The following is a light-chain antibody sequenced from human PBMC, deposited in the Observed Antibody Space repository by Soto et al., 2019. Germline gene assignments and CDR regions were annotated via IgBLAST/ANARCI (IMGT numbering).Light chain of an antibody. V-gene: IGKV3-15*01. CDR3: QQYNDWPRT. J-gene: IGKJ1*01. CDR2: GAS. CDR1: QRVGTY. Sequence: EIVMTQSPATLSVSPGERATLSSRASQRVGTYLSWYQQKPGQAPSLLIYGASTRAAGISPRFSGGGSGTEFTLTISSLQSEDFAVYYCQQYNDWPRTFGQGTKVGIK.